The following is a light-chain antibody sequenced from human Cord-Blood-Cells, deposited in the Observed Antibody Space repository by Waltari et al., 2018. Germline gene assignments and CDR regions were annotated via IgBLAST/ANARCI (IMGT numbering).Light chain of an antibody. CDR3: QQFNSYPFT. CDR1: QGISSA. V-gene: IGKV1-13*02. CDR2: DAS. J-gene: IGKJ3*01. Sequence: AIQLTQSPSSLSASVGARVTITCRASQGISSALAWYQQKPGKAPKLLIYDASSLESGGPSRFSGSGSGTDFTLTISSLQPEDFATYYCQQFNSYPFTFGPGTKVDIK.